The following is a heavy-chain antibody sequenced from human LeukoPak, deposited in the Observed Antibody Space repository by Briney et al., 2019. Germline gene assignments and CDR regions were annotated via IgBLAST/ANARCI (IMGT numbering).Heavy chain of an antibody. J-gene: IGHJ6*03. CDR3: ARDGFYYGSGSYSYYYYMDV. V-gene: IGHV1-2*02. CDR2: INPKSGGT. Sequence: ASVKVSCKASGYTFTGYYMHWVRQAPGQGLEWMGWINPKSGGTNYAQKFQGRVTMTRDTSISTAYMELSRLRSDDTAVYYCARDGFYYGSGSYSYYYYMDVWGKGTTVTVSS. CDR1: GYTFTGYY. D-gene: IGHD3-10*01.